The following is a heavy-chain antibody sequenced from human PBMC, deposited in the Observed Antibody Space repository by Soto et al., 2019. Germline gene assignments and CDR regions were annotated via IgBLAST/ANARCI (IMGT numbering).Heavy chain of an antibody. CDR3: ARGPVHHLLNWLVP. CDR2: IYPGDSDT. J-gene: IGHJ5*02. CDR1: GYSFTSYW. D-gene: IGHD1-1*01. Sequence: GESLNISCKGSGYSFTSYWIGLVRQMPGKGLEWMGIIYPGDSDTRYSPSFQGQVTISADKSISTAYLQWSSLKASDTAMYYCARGPVHHLLNWLVPWDQETLVNVSS. V-gene: IGHV5-51*01.